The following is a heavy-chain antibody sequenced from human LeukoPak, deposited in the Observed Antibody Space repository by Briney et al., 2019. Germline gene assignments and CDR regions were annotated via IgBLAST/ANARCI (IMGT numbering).Heavy chain of an antibody. J-gene: IGHJ4*02. D-gene: IGHD3-10*02. V-gene: IGHV4-4*07. CDR2: IYSSGST. Sequence: PSETLSLTCTVSGGSIESYYWSWLRQAAGKGLEWIARIYSSGSTNYNAPLMGRVTMSVDKSKNQVSLKLSSVTAADTAVYYCARDRHANYVSDYFDLWGQGALVTVSS. CDR1: GGSIESYY. CDR3: ARDRHANYVSDYFDL.